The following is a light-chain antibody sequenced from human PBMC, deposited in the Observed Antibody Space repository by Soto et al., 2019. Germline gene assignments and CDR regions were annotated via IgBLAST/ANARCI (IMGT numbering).Light chain of an antibody. CDR2: DAS. J-gene: IGKJ3*01. CDR1: QDISNY. Sequence: DLQMTQSPSSLSASVGDRVTITCQASQDISNYLNWYQQKPGKAPKLLIYDASNLETGVPSRFSGSGSGRDFTCTISSLQTEDIATYYCQQYDNLPFTFGPGTKVYIK. CDR3: QQYDNLPFT. V-gene: IGKV1-33*01.